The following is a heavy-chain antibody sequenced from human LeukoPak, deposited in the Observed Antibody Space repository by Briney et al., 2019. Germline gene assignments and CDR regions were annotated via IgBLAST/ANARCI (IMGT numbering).Heavy chain of an antibody. CDR2: IYTSGST. D-gene: IGHD4-17*01. V-gene: IGHV4-61*02. CDR3: ARHPGYGDYVVYYYYYMDV. Sequence: SETLSLTCTVSGGSISSGSYYWSWIRQPAGKGLEWIGRIYTSGSTNYNPSLKSRVTISVDTSKNQFSLKLSSVTAADTAVYYCARHPGYGDYVVYYYYYMDVWGKGTTVTVSS. J-gene: IGHJ6*03. CDR1: GGSISSGSYY.